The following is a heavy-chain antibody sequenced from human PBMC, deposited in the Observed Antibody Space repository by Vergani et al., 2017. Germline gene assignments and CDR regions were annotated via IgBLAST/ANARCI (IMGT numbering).Heavy chain of an antibody. CDR2: ISYDGSNK. D-gene: IGHD6-13*01. CDR1: GFTFSSYA. CDR3: ATNSGYSSSSDY. J-gene: IGHJ4*02. Sequence: VQLVESGGGLVKPGGSLRLSCAASGFTFSSYAMHWVRQAPGKGLEWVAVISYDGSNKYYADSVKGRFTISRDNSKNTLYLQMNSLRAEDTAVYYCATNSGYSSSSDYWGQGTLVTVSS. V-gene: IGHV3-30-3*01.